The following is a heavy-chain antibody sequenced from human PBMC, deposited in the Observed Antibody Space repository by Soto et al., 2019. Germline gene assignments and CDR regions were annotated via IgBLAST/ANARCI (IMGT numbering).Heavy chain of an antibody. D-gene: IGHD6-13*01. CDR2: TYYRSKWYN. V-gene: IGHV6-1*01. Sequence: SSYAISWVRQAPSRGLEWLGRTYYRSKWYNDYAVSVKSRITINPDTSKNQFSLQLNSVTPEDTAVYYCARALAGYLALDAFDIWGQGTMVTVSS. CDR3: ARALAGYLALDAFDI. J-gene: IGHJ3*02. CDR1: SSYA.